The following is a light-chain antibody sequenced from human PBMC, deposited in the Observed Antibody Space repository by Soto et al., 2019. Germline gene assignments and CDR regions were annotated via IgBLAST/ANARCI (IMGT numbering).Light chain of an antibody. V-gene: IGLV2-23*02. CDR3: CSYAGSSTFWV. J-gene: IGLJ3*02. Sequence: QSALTQPASVSGSPGQSITISCTGTSSDVGSYNLVSWYQQHPGKAPKLMIYEVSKRPSGVSNRFSGSKSGNTASLTISGLQAEDEADYYCCSYAGSSTFWVFGGGTKVNVL. CDR2: EVS. CDR1: SSDVGSYNL.